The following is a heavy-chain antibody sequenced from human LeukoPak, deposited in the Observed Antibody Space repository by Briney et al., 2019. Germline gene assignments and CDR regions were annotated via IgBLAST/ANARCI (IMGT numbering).Heavy chain of an antibody. D-gene: IGHD6-19*01. CDR1: GFTFDDYA. J-gene: IGHJ1*01. V-gene: IGHV3-9*01. Sequence: GRSLRLSCAASGFTFDDYAMHWIRQAPGKGLEWVSGISWNSGSIGYADSVKGRFTISRDNSKNTLYLQMNSLRSEDTAVYYCARDRGLYSSGWLEYFQHWGQGTLVTVSS. CDR3: ARDRGLYSSGWLEYFQH. CDR2: ISWNSGSI.